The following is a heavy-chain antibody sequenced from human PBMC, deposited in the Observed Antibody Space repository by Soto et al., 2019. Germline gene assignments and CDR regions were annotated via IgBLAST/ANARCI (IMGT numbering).Heavy chain of an antibody. Sequence: QVQLQESGPGLVKPSETLSLTCTVSGGSISSYYWRWIRQPAGKGLEWIGRIYTSGSTNYNPSLKCRVPMLVDTSKNQFSLNLSSATAADTAVYYCARVIRVWVGELLDDACDIWGQGTMVTVSS. V-gene: IGHV4-4*07. CDR3: ARVIRVWVGELLDDACDI. CDR1: GGSISSYY. J-gene: IGHJ3*02. CDR2: IYTSGST. D-gene: IGHD3-10*01.